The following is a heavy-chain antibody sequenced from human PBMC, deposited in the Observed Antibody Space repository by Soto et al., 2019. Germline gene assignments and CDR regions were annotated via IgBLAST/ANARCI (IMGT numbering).Heavy chain of an antibody. CDR2: ISAYNGNT. V-gene: IGHV1-18*01. CDR1: GYTFTSYG. D-gene: IGHD2-2*01. J-gene: IGHJ6*02. CDR3: ARVFVVVPAAMGPLYYYGMDV. Sequence: ASVKVSCKASGYTFTSYGISWVRQAPGQGLEWMGWISAYNGNTNYAQKLQGRVTMTTDTSTSTAYMELRSLRSDDTAVYYCARVFVVVPAAMGPLYYYGMDVWGQGTTVTVSS.